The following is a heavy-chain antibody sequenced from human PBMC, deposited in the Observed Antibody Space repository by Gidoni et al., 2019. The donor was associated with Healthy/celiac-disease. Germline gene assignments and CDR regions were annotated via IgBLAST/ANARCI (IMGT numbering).Heavy chain of an antibody. D-gene: IGHD6-13*01. J-gene: IGHJ4*02. CDR2: ISSSSSYI. Sequence: EVQLVESGGGLVKPGGSLRLSCAASGFTFSSYSMNWVRQAPGKGLEWVSSISSSSSYIYYADSVKGRFTISRDNAKNSLYLQMNSLRAEDTAVYYCARDSSSTTHFDYWGQGTLVTVSS. V-gene: IGHV3-21*01. CDR1: GFTFSSYS. CDR3: ARDSSSTTHFDY.